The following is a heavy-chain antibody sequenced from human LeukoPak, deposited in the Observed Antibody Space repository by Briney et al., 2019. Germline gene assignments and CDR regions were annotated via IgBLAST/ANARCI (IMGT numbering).Heavy chain of an antibody. CDR3: AGATSREAFDI. CDR1: GGSISDYY. CDR2: IYYSGST. V-gene: IGHV4-59*01. J-gene: IGHJ3*02. Sequence: SETLSLTCTVSGGSISDYYWSWIRQPPGKGLEWIGYIYYSGSTNYTPPLKSRVTISINTSKNQFSLRLSSVTAADTAVYYCAGATSREAFDIWGQGTRVTVSS. D-gene: IGHD2-2*01.